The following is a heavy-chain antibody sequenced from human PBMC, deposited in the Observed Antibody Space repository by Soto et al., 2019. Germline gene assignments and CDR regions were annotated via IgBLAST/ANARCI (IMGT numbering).Heavy chain of an antibody. Sequence: PGESLKISCKVSGYRFTNYWIGWVRQMPGKGLEWMGIIDPGDSDTRYSPSFQGQVTISVDKSISTAYLQWSSLKASDTAMYYCAARVGSSPLYYYGVDVWGQGTTVTVSS. V-gene: IGHV5-51*01. CDR1: GYRFTNYW. D-gene: IGHD3-10*01. CDR2: IDPGDSDT. CDR3: AARVGSSPLYYYGVDV. J-gene: IGHJ6*02.